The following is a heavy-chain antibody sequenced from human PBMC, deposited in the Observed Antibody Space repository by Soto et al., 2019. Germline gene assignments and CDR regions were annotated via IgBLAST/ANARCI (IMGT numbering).Heavy chain of an antibody. Sequence: GAAENRPWNASGCTFSGYGISWVRHALGQGLEWMGWINTNSGNPNYAQKFQDRVIMTTDTSTGTAYMEMRSLTSDDTAVYYCARKKCFGDCYSFDYWGHGTLVTVS. CDR3: ARKKCFGDCYSFDY. J-gene: IGHJ4*01. CDR2: INTNSGNP. CDR1: GCTFSGYG. D-gene: IGHD2-21*02. V-gene: IGHV1-18*01.